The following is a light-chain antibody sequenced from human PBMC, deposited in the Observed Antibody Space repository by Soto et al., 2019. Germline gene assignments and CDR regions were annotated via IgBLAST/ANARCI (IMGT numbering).Light chain of an antibody. CDR1: QSISSW. CDR2: KAS. J-gene: IGKJ4*01. V-gene: IGKV1-5*03. CDR3: QQYNSYPS. Sequence: DIQMTQSPSTLSASVGDRVTITCRASQSISSWLAWYQQKPGKAPKLLIYKASSLESGVPSRFSGSGSGTEFNLTISRLQPDDFATYYCQQYNSYPSFGGGTKVEIK.